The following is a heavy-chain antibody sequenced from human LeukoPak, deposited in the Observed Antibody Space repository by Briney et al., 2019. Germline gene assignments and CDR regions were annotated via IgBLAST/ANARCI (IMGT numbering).Heavy chain of an antibody. V-gene: IGHV1-69*01. D-gene: IGHD3-3*01. CDR3: ARDPVIFGVDGGVY. J-gene: IGHJ4*02. CDR1: GGTFSSYA. Sequence: SVKVSCKASGGTFSSYAISWVRQAPGQGLEWMGGIIPIFGTANYAQKFQGRVTITADESTSTAYMELSSLRSEDTAVYYCARDPVIFGVDGGVYWGQGTLVTVSS. CDR2: IIPIFGTA.